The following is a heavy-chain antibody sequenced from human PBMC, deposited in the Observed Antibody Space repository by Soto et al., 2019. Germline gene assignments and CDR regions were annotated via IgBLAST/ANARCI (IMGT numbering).Heavy chain of an antibody. CDR3: ARLWGWYFGY. Sequence: QVQLQESGPGLVKPSETLSLTCTVSGGSISSYYWSWIRQPPGKGLEWIGYIYYSGSTNYNPSLXGXVXIPXDTSKNQFSLKLSSVTAADTAVYYCARLWGWYFGYWGQGTLVTVSS. V-gene: IGHV4-59*01. CDR1: GGSISSYY. CDR2: IYYSGST. J-gene: IGHJ4*02. D-gene: IGHD2-21*01.